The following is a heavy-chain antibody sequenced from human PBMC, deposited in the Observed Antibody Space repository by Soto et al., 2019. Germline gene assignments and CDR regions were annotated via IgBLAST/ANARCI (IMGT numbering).Heavy chain of an antibody. CDR2: ISSSGSTT. V-gene: IGHV3-11*01. CDR1: GLTFSDYY. Sequence: GGSLRLSCAASGLTFSDYYMSWIRQAPGKGLEWVSYISSSGSTTYYADSVKGRFTISRDNAKNSLYLQMNSLRAEDTAVYYCGLRFLGSYYFDYWGQGTLVTVSS. D-gene: IGHD3-3*01. CDR3: GLRFLGSYYFDY. J-gene: IGHJ4*02.